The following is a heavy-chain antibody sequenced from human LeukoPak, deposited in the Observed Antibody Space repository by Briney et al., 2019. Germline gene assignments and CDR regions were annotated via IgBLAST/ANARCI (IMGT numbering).Heavy chain of an antibody. Sequence: PSETLSLTCTVSGGSISSSSSYWGWIRQPPGKGLEWIGSIYYSGSTYYNPSLKSRVTISVDTSKNQFSLKLSSVTAADTAVYYCAIRAVASKYYFDYWGQGTLVTVSS. CDR1: GGSISSSSSY. CDR3: AIRAVASKYYFDY. CDR2: IYYSGST. D-gene: IGHD4-23*01. V-gene: IGHV4-39*01. J-gene: IGHJ4*02.